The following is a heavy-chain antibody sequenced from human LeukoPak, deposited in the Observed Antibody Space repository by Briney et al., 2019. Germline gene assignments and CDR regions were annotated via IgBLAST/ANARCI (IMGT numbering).Heavy chain of an antibody. J-gene: IGHJ4*02. D-gene: IGHD3-22*01. CDR2: ISYDGSNK. Sequence: PGGSLRLSCAASGFTFSSYAMHWVRQAPGKGLEWVAVISYDGSNKYYADSVKGRFTISRDNSKNTLYLQMNSLRAEDTAVYYCARLVLYDSSGYCFDYWGQGTLVTVSS. CDR3: ARLVLYDSSGYCFDY. CDR1: GFTFSSYA. V-gene: IGHV3-30-3*01.